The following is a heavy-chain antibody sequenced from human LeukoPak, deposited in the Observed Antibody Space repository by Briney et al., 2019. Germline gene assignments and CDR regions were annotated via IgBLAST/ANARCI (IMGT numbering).Heavy chain of an antibody. CDR3: ARSRHYYDSSGSFDY. V-gene: IGHV1-18*01. CDR2: ISAYNGNT. D-gene: IGHD3-22*01. J-gene: IGHJ4*02. CDR1: GYTLTSYA. Sequence: ASVKVSCKASGYTLTSYAMHWVRQAPGQRLEWMGWISAYNGNTNYAQKLQGRVTMTTDTSTSTAYMELGSLRSDDTAVYYCARSRHYYDSSGSFDYWGQGTLVTVSS.